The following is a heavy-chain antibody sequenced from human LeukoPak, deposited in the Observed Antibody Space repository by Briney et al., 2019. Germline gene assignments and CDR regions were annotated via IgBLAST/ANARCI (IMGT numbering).Heavy chain of an antibody. CDR2: FDHSGNT. J-gene: IGHJ4*02. CDR3: ARHGSPDSSGWYRLDH. CDR1: GASISSYY. D-gene: IGHD6-19*01. Sequence: SETLSLTCTVSGASISSYYWSWIRQPPGKALEWIGYFDHSGNTNYNPSLKSRVTISEDTSKNQFSLKLNSVTASDTAVYYCARHGSPDSSGWYRLDHWGQGTLVTVSS. V-gene: IGHV4-59*08.